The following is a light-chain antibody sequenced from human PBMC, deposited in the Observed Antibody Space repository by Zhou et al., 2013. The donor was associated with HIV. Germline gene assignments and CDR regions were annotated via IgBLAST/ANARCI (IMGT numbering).Light chain of an antibody. CDR2: GAS. CDR3: QQYDTSGT. J-gene: IGKJ1*01. Sequence: EIVLTQSPGTLSLSPGERATLSCRASQSVSSSYLAWYQQEPAQAPRLLIYGASRRATGIPDRFSGSGSGTDFTLTISRLEPEDFAVYYCQQYDTSGTFGQGTKVEI. CDR1: QSVSSSY. V-gene: IGKV3-20*01.